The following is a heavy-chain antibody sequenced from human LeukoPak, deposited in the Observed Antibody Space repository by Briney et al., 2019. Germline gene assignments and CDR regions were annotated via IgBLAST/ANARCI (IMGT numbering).Heavy chain of an antibody. J-gene: IGHJ5*02. V-gene: IGHV1-2*02. CDR3: ASHMSGYSSRHNRFDP. Sequence: ASVRVSCKASGYTFTGYYMHGGRQAPGQGGERMGWINPNSGGTNYAQKFQGRVTMTRDTSISTAYMELSRLRSDDTAVYYCASHMSGYSSRHNRFDPWGQGTLVTVSS. D-gene: IGHD6-13*01. CDR1: GYTFTGYY. CDR2: INPNSGGT.